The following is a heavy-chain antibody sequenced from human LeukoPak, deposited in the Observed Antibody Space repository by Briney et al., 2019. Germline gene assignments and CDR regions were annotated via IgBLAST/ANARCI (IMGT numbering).Heavy chain of an antibody. D-gene: IGHD3-10*01. Sequence: SETLSLTCTVSGGSISRYYWSWIRQPPGKGLEWIGYIYYSGSTNYNPSLKSRVTISVDTSKNQFSLKLSSVTAADTAVYYCARGLGFGANWFDPWGQGTLVTVSS. CDR2: IYYSGST. V-gene: IGHV4-59*01. CDR1: GGSISRYY. J-gene: IGHJ5*02. CDR3: ARGLGFGANWFDP.